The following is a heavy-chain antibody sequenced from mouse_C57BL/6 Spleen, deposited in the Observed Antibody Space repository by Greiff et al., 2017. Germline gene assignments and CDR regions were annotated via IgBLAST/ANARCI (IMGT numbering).Heavy chain of an antibody. CDR3: TVYDGYYEFAY. CDR1: GFTFSNSW. CDR2: IRLKSDNYAT. D-gene: IGHD2-3*01. J-gene: IGHJ3*01. V-gene: IGHV6-3*01. Sequence: VQLQESGGGLVQPGGSMKLSCVASGFTFSNSWMNWVRQSPEKGLEWVAQIRLKSDNYATHYAESVKGRFTISRDDSKSSVYLQMNNLRAEDTGIYYCTVYDGYYEFAYWGQGTLVTVSA.